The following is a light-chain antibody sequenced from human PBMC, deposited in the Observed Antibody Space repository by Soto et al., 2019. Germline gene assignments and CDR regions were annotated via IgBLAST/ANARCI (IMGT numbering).Light chain of an antibody. Sequence: DVQMTQSPSSLSASVGDRVTITCRTSQSISGYLNWYQWKPGRAPRLLIYTASSLQSGVPTRFSGSGSGTDFTLTISSLQPEDFATYFCQQTYSTPRTFGQGTKVEIK. CDR3: QQTYSTPRT. CDR2: TAS. CDR1: QSISGY. J-gene: IGKJ1*01. V-gene: IGKV1-39*01.